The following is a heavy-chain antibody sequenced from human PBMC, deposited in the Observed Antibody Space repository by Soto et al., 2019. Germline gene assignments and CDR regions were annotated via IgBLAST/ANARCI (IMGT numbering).Heavy chain of an antibody. D-gene: IGHD3-3*01. CDR3: AKAIFGVVMPFDY. CDR1: GFTFSSYA. CDR2: ISYHGSNK. V-gene: IGHV3-30-3*01. Sequence: QVQLVESGGGVVQPGRSLRLSCAASGFTFSSYAMHWVRQAPGKGLEWVAVISYHGSNKYYADSVKGRFTISRDNSKNTLYLQMDSLRAEDTAVYYCAKAIFGVVMPFDYWGQGTLVTVSS. J-gene: IGHJ4*02.